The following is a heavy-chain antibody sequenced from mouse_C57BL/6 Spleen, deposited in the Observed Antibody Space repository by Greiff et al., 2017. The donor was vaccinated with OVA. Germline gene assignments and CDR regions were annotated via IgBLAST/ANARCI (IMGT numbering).Heavy chain of an antibody. CDR1: GYAFSSSW. V-gene: IGHV1-82*01. D-gene: IGHD3-2*02. CDR2: IYPGDGDT. CDR3: ARLDSSGPAWFAY. J-gene: IGHJ3*01. Sequence: VNVVESGPELVKPGASVKISCKASGYAFSSSWMNWVKQRPGKGLEWIGRIYPGDGDTNYNGKFKGKATLTADKSSSTAYMQLSSLTSEDSAVYFCARLDSSGPAWFAYWGQGTLVTVSA.